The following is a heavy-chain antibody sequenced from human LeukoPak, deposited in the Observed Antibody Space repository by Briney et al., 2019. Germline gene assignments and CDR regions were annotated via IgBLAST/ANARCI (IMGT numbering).Heavy chain of an antibody. D-gene: IGHD3-9*01. J-gene: IGHJ5*02. CDR3: AGGGDVLTGYNWFDP. Sequence: SETLSLTCTVSGDFIPSSHWWSWVRQPPGKRLEWIGDVSHTGSTNYNASLKSRVTISVDTSKNQFSLRLSSVTAADTAIYYCAGGGDVLTGYNWFDPWGQGTLVTVSS. CDR1: GDFIPSSHW. V-gene: IGHV4-4*02. CDR2: VSHTGST.